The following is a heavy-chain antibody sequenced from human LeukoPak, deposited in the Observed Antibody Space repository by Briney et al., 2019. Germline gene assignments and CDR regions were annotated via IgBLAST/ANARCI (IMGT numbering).Heavy chain of an antibody. J-gene: IGHJ3*02. CDR3: ARGGFLEWLLLDRDAFDI. CDR1: GFTFSSYW. D-gene: IGHD3-3*01. Sequence: GGSLRLSCAASGFTFSSYWMSWVRQAPGKGLEWVANIKQDGSEKYYVDSVKGRFTISRDNAKNSLYLQMNSLRAEDTAVYYCARGGFLEWLLLDRDAFDIWGQGTMVTVSS. V-gene: IGHV3-7*01. CDR2: IKQDGSEK.